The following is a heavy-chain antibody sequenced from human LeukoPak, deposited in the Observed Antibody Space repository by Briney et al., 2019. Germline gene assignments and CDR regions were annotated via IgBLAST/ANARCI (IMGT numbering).Heavy chain of an antibody. D-gene: IGHD3-22*01. Sequence: SETLSLTCTVSGGSISSYYWSRIRQPPGKGLEWIGYIYYSGSTNYNPSLKSRVTISVDTSKNQFSLKLSSVTAADTAVYYCARNQYYDSSGYYHNWFDPWGQGTLVTVSS. CDR3: ARNQYYDSSGYYHNWFDP. J-gene: IGHJ5*02. V-gene: IGHV4-59*01. CDR1: GGSISSYY. CDR2: IYYSGST.